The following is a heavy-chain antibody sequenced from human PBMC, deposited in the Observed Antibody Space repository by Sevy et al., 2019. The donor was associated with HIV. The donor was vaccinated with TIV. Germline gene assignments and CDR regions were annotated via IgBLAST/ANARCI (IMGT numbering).Heavy chain of an antibody. Sequence: SETLSLTCAVHDGSFSGYYWNWIRQLPGKGLEWIGEIYESGITYYNPSLKSGVTISVDTSKKQFSLKLNSVTAVDSAVYFCARSPPVVVVPGAPSWFDPWGQGTLVTVSS. CDR3: ARSPPVVVVPGAPSWFDP. CDR2: IYESGIT. V-gene: IGHV4-34*01. CDR1: DGSFSGYY. D-gene: IGHD2-2*01. J-gene: IGHJ5*02.